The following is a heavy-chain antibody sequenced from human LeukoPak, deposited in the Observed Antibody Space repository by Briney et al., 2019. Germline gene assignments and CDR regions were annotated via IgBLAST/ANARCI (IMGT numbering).Heavy chain of an antibody. CDR1: GGTFSSYA. J-gene: IGHJ4*02. CDR3: ERGSAAGTSGDDY. CDR2: IIPILGIA. V-gene: IGHV1-69*04. D-gene: IGHD6-13*01. Sequence: SVKVSCKASGGTFSSYAISWVRQAPGQGLEWMGRIIPILGIANYAQKFQGRVTITADKSTSTAYMELSSLRSEDTAVYYCERGSAAGTSGDDYWGQGTLVTVSS.